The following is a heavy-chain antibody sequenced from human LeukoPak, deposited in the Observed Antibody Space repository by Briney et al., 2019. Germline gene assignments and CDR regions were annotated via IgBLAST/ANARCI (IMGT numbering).Heavy chain of an antibody. J-gene: IGHJ4*02. Sequence: SETLSLTCAVYGGSLSGSYWSWIRQPPGKGLEWIGEINHSGSANYNPSLKSRVTLSIDKSKNQFSLNLNSVTAADTAVYYCARARRDSGYYKVDYWGQGTLVTVSS. D-gene: IGHD3-3*01. V-gene: IGHV4-34*01. CDR1: GGSLSGSY. CDR2: INHSGSA. CDR3: ARARRDSGYYKVDY.